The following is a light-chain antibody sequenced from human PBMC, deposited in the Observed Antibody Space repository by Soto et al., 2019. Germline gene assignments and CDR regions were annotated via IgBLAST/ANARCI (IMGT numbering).Light chain of an antibody. J-gene: IGKJ5*01. CDR2: GAS. CDR3: QQYGNSPST. CDR1: QSVSNNY. V-gene: IGKV3-20*01. Sequence: ETVLTQSPGTLSLSPGERATLSCRASQSVSNNYLAWYQQKPGQAPRFLMYGASSRATGIPDRFSGSGSGTDFTLTISRLEPEDFAVYYCQQYGNSPSTFGQGTRLEMK.